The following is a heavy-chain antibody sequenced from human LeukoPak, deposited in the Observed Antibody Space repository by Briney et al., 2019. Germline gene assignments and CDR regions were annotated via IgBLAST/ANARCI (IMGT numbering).Heavy chain of an antibody. CDR1: GGSFSGYY. CDR3: ARSLRHDAVGRNYFDY. Sequence: LETLSLTCAVYGGSFSGYYWSWIRQPPGKGLEWIGEINHSGSTTYNPSLKSPVTISIDTSKNQFSLRLSSVTAADTAMYFCARSLRHDAVGRNYFDYWGRGTLVTVSS. CDR2: INHSGST. J-gene: IGHJ4*02. D-gene: IGHD1-1*01. V-gene: IGHV4-34*01.